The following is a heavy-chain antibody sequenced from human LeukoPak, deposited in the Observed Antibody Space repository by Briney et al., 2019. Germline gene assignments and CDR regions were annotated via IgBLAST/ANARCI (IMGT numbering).Heavy chain of an antibody. J-gene: IGHJ3*02. D-gene: IGHD2-15*01. CDR3: ARGQDIVVVVAATPGPSDAFDI. CDR1: GFTFSSYG. V-gene: IGHV3-33*01. CDR2: IWYDGSNK. Sequence: GGSLRLSCAASGFTFSSYGMHWVRQAPGKGLEWVAVIWYDGSNKYYADSVKGRFTISRDNSKNTLYLQMNSLRAEDTAVYYCARGQDIVVVVAATPGPSDAFDIWGQGTMVTVSS.